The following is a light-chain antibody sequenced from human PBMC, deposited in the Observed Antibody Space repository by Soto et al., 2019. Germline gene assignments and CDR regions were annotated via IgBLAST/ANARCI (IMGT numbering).Light chain of an antibody. CDR2: AAS. V-gene: IGKV1-39*01. Sequence: DIQMTQSPSSLSASVGDRITITCRASQSISRYLNCYQHKPGKAPKLLINAASSLERGVPSRFSGGGSGTDFTLNISSLQPDDFATYYCQQNYRTPPWTFGQGTKVDIK. CDR1: QSISRY. J-gene: IGKJ1*01. CDR3: QQNYRTPPWT.